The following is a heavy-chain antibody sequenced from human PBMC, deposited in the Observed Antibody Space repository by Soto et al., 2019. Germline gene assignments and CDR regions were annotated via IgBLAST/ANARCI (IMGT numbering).Heavy chain of an antibody. CDR2: IKAEGIHT. Sequence: GGTLRLSCTGSGFTFSNYVINWVRRAPGKGLEWVSIIKAEGIHTNYAESVRGRVTISRDNSKNTVYLQMNSLRAEDTAIYYCARPPRTSGDRPYYGLDVWGQGTPVTVSS. CDR1: GFTFSNYV. V-gene: IGHV3-23*01. D-gene: IGHD2-15*01. J-gene: IGHJ6*02. CDR3: ARPPRTSGDRPYYGLDV.